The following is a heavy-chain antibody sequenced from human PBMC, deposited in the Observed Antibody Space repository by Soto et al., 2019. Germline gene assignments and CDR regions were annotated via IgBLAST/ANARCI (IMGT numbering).Heavy chain of an antibody. CDR3: GRSRGVYYYYMDV. J-gene: IGHJ6*03. Sequence: QVQLQESGPGLVRHSQTLSLTCTVSGDSIRSGNYYWSWLRQHPGKGLEWIGYIPYGGSPYNNPSLKSRVIISEDASKNQFSLKLTSVTAADTAVYYCGRSRGVYYYYMDVWGKGTTVTVSS. CDR2: IPYGGSP. V-gene: IGHV4-31*03. D-gene: IGHD1-26*01. CDR1: GDSIRSGNYY.